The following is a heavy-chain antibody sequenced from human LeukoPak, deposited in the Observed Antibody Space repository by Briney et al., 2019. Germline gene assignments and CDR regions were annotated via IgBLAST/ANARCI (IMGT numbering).Heavy chain of an antibody. CDR2: INHSGST. CDR3: ARGGRITMVRGGHPYYFDY. CDR1: GGSMSSYY. D-gene: IGHD3-10*01. Sequence: SETLSLTCTVSGGSMSSYYWNWIRQPPGKGLEWIGEINHSGSTNYNPSLKSRVTISVDTSKNQFSLKLSSVTAADTAVYYCARGGRITMVRGGHPYYFDYWGQGTLVTVSS. J-gene: IGHJ4*02. V-gene: IGHV4-34*01.